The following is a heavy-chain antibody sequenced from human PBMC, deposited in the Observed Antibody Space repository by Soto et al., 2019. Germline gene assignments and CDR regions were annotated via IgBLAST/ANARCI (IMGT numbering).Heavy chain of an antibody. CDR1: GGSISSGGYY. CDR2: IYYSGST. J-gene: IGHJ5*02. CDR3: ASRVDCSGGSCYSGGGVWFDP. V-gene: IGHV4-31*03. Sequence: QVQLQESGPGLVKPSQTLSLTCTVSGGSISSGGYYWSWIRQHPGKGLEWIGYIYYSGSTYYNPSLKSRVTISVDTSKNQFSLKLSSVTAADTAVYYCASRVDCSGGSCYSGGGVWFDPWGQGNLVTVSS. D-gene: IGHD2-15*01.